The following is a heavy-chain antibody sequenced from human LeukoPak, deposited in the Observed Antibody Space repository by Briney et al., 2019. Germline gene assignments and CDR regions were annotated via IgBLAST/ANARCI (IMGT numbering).Heavy chain of an antibody. CDR3: ARGPYDFWSGYPRDYFDY. CDR2: INPSGGST. Sequence: ASVKVSCKASGYTFSSYYMHWVRQAPGQGLEWMGIINPSGGSTTYAQKFQGRVTMTRDTYTSTVYMDLSSLRSEDTAVYYCARGPYDFWSGYPRDYFDYWGQGTLVTVSS. D-gene: IGHD3-3*01. J-gene: IGHJ4*02. CDR1: GYTFSSYY. V-gene: IGHV1-46*01.